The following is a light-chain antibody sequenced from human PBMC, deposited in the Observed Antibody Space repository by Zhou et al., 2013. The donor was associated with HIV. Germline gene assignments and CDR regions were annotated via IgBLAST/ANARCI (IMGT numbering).Light chain of an antibody. J-gene: IGKJ4*01. CDR3: QQYKSFLLS. CDR2: ETS. CDR1: ETVGRS. Sequence: IQMTQSPSIVSASLGVRVTXTCRANETVGRSLAWYRQKGGKAPTLVIYETSILDKGVPSRFAGSGSGTEFILTITSLQPDDLGTYFCQQYKSFLLSFGGGTKVDIK. V-gene: IGKV1-5*03.